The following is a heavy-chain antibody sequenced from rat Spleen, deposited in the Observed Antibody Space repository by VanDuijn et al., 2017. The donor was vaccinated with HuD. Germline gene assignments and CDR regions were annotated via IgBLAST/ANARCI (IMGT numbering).Heavy chain of an antibody. D-gene: IGHD4-3*01. CDR3: ARHGWGYGVMDA. CDR2: ISPGGGST. CDR1: GFTFSNYY. J-gene: IGHJ4*01. Sequence: EVQLVESGGDLVQPGRSLKLSCAASGFTFSNYYMAWVRQAPTKGLEWVAYISPGGGSTYYRDSVKGRFTISRDNAKSTLYLQMDSLTSEDTATYYCARHGWGYGVMDAWGQGASVTVSS. V-gene: IGHV5-25*01.